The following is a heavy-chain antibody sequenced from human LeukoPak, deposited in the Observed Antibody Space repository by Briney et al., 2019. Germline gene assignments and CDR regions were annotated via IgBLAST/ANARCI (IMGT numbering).Heavy chain of an antibody. CDR2: ISGSGGTT. Sequence: GGSLRLSCAASGFTFSSYGMSWVRQAPGKGLEWVSGISGSGGTTYYADSAKGRFTISRDNSKNTLYLQMNSLRAEDTAVYYCARPPVAAPRAYFDYWGQGTLVTVSS. CDR1: GFTFSSYG. J-gene: IGHJ4*02. D-gene: IGHD6-19*01. V-gene: IGHV3-23*01. CDR3: ARPPVAAPRAYFDY.